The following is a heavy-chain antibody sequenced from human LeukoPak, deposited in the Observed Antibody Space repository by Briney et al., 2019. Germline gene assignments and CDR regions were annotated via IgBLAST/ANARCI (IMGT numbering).Heavy chain of an antibody. D-gene: IGHD2-15*01. J-gene: IGHJ6*03. CDR3: AKVGVGSTINYYYCYMDV. V-gene: IGHV3-30*02. CDR1: GFTFSSYG. Sequence: GGSLRLSCVASGFTFSSYGMHWVRQVPGKGLEWVAFIRYDGSNKYYADSVKGRFTISRDNSKNTLYLQMNSLRAEDTAVYYCAKVGVGSTINYYYCYMDVWGKGTTVTVSS. CDR2: IRYDGSNK.